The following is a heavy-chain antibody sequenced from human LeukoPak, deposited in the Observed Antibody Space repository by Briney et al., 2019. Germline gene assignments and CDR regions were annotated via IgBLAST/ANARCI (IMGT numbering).Heavy chain of an antibody. V-gene: IGHV3-7*01. CDR2: INEDGSEI. CDR3: ARDKSGTMIRGVITTYYYSMDV. CDR1: GFTFSRSW. J-gene: IGHJ6*03. Sequence: GGSLRLSCAASGFTFSRSWMTWVRQAPGKGLEWVASINEDGSEIHYVDSVKGRFTISRDNAKNSLFLQMNSLRAEDTALYYCARDKSGTMIRGVITTYYYSMDVWGKGTTVTISS. D-gene: IGHD3-10*01.